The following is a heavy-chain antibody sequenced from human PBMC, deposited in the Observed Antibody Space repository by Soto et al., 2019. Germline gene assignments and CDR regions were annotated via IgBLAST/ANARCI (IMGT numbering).Heavy chain of an antibody. J-gene: IGHJ5*02. D-gene: IGHD3-10*01. CDR1: GYIFSANY. Sequence: QVILVQSGAEVQKPGASLKVSCKASGYIFSANYIHWVRQAPGQGLEWLGWINPHSGATNYAQKFLGRVTMSAATSASTAYIDLDRLKSDVTAVDYCVRAHALGFSNWFDPWGRGTRVTVSS. CDR3: VRAHALGFSNWFDP. V-gene: IGHV1-2*02. CDR2: INPHSGAT.